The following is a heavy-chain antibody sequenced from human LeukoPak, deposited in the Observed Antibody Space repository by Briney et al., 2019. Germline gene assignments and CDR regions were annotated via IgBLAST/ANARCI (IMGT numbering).Heavy chain of an antibody. CDR2: IYTSGST. J-gene: IGHJ5*02. CDR1: GGSTSSYY. D-gene: IGHD3-10*01. CDR3: ARDFKRKEWFGDRNWFDP. V-gene: IGHV4-4*07. Sequence: SETQSLTCTVSGGSTSSYYWSWIRQPAGKGLEWIGRIYTSGSTNYNPSLKSRVTMSVDTSKNQFSLKLSSVTAADTAVYYCARDFKRKEWFGDRNWFDPWGQGTLVTVSS.